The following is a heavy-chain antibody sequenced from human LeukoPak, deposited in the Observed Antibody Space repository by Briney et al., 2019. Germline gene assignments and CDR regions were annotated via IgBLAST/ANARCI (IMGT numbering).Heavy chain of an antibody. J-gene: IGHJ3*02. V-gene: IGHV4-30-2*01. CDR3: ARGARLDAFDI. CDR1: GGSISSGGYY. CDR2: IYHSGST. Sequence: PSQTLSLTCTVSGGSISSGGYYWSWIRQPPGKGLEWIGYIYHSGSTYYNPSLKSRVTISVDRSKNQFSLKLSSVTAADTAVYYCARGARLDAFDIWGQGTMVTVSS. D-gene: IGHD2-21*01.